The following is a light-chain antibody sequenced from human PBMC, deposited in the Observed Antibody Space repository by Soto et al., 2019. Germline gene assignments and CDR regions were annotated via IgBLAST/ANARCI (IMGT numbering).Light chain of an antibody. CDR2: DVS. V-gene: IGLV2-11*01. CDR3: CSYAGSYTYV. Sequence: TQPPSVSGTPTPTGTIPCPGNSTHVGSYNYVAWYQQHPGKAPKLMIYDVSKRPSGVPDRFSGSKSGNTASLTISGLQAEDEADYYCCSYAGSYTYVFGTGTKVTVL. CDR1: STHVGSYNY. J-gene: IGLJ1*01.